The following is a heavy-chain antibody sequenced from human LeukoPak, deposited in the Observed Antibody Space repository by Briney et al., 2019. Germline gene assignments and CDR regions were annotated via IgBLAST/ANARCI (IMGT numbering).Heavy chain of an antibody. Sequence: GGSLRLSCAASGFTFSNYAMSWVRQSPGKGLEWVSAISASTSNTYYADSVRGRFTISRDISKNTLYLQMNSLRVEDTAVYYCAKSKEDCCGSFDPWGQGTLVTVSS. CDR1: GFTFSNYA. D-gene: IGHD2-15*01. CDR2: ISASTSNT. CDR3: AKSKEDCCGSFDP. V-gene: IGHV3-23*01. J-gene: IGHJ5*02.